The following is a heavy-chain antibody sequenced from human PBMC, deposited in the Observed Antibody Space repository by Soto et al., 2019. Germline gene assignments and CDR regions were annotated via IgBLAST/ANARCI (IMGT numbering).Heavy chain of an antibody. CDR3: ARFNWYFDL. CDR2: IYYRGST. Sequence: SETLSLTCTVSGGSISSYYWSWIRQPPGKGLEWIGYIYYRGSTNYNPSLKSRVTISVDTSKNQFSLKLSSVTAADTAMYYCARFNWYFDLWGRGTLVTVSS. V-gene: IGHV4-59*01. CDR1: GGSISSYY. J-gene: IGHJ2*01.